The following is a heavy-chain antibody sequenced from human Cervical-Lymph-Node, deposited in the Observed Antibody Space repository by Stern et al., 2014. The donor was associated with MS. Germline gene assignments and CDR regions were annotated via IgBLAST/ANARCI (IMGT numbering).Heavy chain of an antibody. Sequence: VQLVESGGGLVQPGGSLRLSCAASGFTFSNSAMSWVRQTSGKRLEWVSAITSSGIRTEYADSVRGRFTVSRDNFQNTIYLQLSSLRPKDTAIDYCAKDYGRFCGGDCYMFDHWGQGILVTVSS. CDR3: AKDYGRFCGGDCYMFDH. J-gene: IGHJ4*01. CDR2: ITSSGIRT. V-gene: IGHV3-23*05. CDR1: GFTFSNSA. D-gene: IGHD2-21*02.